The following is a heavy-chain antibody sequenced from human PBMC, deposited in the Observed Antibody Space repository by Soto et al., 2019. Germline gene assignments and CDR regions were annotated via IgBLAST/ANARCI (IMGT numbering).Heavy chain of an antibody. Sequence: GSLRLSCAASGFTFSSYAMSWVRQAPGKGLEWVSAISGSGGSTYYADSVKGRFTISRDNSKNTLYLQMNSLRAEDTAVHYCAKDDLDWLFQHWGQGTLVTVSS. CDR2: ISGSGGST. J-gene: IGHJ1*01. CDR1: GFTFSSYA. D-gene: IGHD5-12*01. CDR3: AKDDLDWLFQH. V-gene: IGHV3-23*01.